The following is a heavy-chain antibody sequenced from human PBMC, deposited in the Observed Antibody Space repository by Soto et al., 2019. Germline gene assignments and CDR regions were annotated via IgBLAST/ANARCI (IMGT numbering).Heavy chain of an antibody. D-gene: IGHD1-26*01. CDR1: GFTFSSYA. CDR2: ISYDGSNK. CDR3: ARDRGPFDY. V-gene: IGHV3-30-3*01. J-gene: IGHJ4*02. Sequence: GGSLRLSCAASGFTFSSYAMHWVRQAPGKGLEWVAVISYDGSNKYYADSVKGRFTISRDNSKNTLYLQMNSLRAEDTAVYYCARDRGPFDYWGQGTLVTVSS.